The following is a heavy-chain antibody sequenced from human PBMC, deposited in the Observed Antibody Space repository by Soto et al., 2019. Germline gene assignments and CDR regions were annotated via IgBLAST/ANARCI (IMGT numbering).Heavy chain of an antibody. J-gene: IGHJ4*02. CDR3: ARVVGYCSSTSCYQNYYDSSGYYYFDY. CDR1: GYTFTSYY. CDR2: INPNSGGT. D-gene: IGHD2-2*03. V-gene: IGHV1-2*04. Sequence: ASVKVSCKASGYTFTSYYMHWVRQAPGQGLEWMGWINPNSGGTNYAQKFQGWVTMTRDTSISTAYMELSRLRSDDTAVYYCARVVGYCSSTSCYQNYYDSSGYYYFDYWGQGTLVTVSS.